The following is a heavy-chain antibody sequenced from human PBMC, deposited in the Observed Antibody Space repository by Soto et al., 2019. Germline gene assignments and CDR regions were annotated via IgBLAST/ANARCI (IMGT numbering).Heavy chain of an antibody. CDR3: ARPLTGTTWDLDY. J-gene: IGHJ4*02. V-gene: IGHV3-21*01. D-gene: IGHD1-7*01. CDR1: GFTFSSYS. Sequence: GGSLRLSCAASGFTFSSYSMNWVRQAPGKGLEWVSSISSSSSYIYYADSVKGRFTISRDNAKNSLYLQMNSLRAEDTAVYYCARPLTGTTWDLDYWGQGTLVTVSS. CDR2: ISSSSSYI.